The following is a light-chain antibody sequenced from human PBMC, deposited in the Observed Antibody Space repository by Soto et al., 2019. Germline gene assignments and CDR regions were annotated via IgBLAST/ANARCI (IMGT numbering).Light chain of an antibody. CDR1: RSDVGGYDY. CDR3: SSYSTTGALV. CDR2: AVS. V-gene: IGLV2-14*01. Sequence: QSALTQPASVSGSPGQSVTVSCTGARSDVGGYDYVSWYHQYPGKAPKLIIYAVSNRPSGVSNRFSGSKSGNTASLTISGLRAEDEADYYCSSYSTTGALVFGGGTKLTVL. J-gene: IGLJ3*02.